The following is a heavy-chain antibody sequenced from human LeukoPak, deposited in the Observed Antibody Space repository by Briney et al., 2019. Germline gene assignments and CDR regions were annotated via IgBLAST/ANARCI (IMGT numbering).Heavy chain of an antibody. J-gene: IGHJ4*02. D-gene: IGHD6-19*01. V-gene: IGHV3-30*02. CDR2: IRYDGSNK. CDR1: GFTFSSYG. Sequence: PGGYLRLSCAASGFTFSSYGMHWVRQAPGKGLEWVAFIRYDGSNKYYADSVKGRFTISRDNSKNTLYLQMNSLRAEDTAVYYCAKDAAVAGWFDYWGQGTLVTVSS. CDR3: AKDAAVAGWFDY.